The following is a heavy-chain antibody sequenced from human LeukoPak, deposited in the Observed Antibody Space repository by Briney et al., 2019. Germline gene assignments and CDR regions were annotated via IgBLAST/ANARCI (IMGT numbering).Heavy chain of an antibody. V-gene: IGHV3-11*01. Sequence: GGSLRLSCTASGFTFGDYAMSWIRQAPGKGLEWVSYISSSGSTIYYADSVKGRFTISRDNAKNSLYLQMNSLRAEDTAVYYCARDRYYGSGRDYYYGMDVWGQGTTVTVSS. D-gene: IGHD3-10*01. J-gene: IGHJ6*02. CDR2: ISSSGSTI. CDR3: ARDRYYGSGRDYYYGMDV. CDR1: GFTFGDYA.